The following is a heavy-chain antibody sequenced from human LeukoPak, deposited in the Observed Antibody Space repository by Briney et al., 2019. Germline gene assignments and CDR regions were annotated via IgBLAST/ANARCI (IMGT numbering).Heavy chain of an antibody. CDR1: GFTVSSNY. CDR2: IYSGGST. Sequence: ETGGSLRLSCAASGFTVSSNYMSWVRQAPGKGLEWGSVIYSGGSTYYADSVKGRFTISRDNSKNTLYLQMNSLRAEDTAVYYCARDVYYYDSSAKGGYYFDYWGQGTLVTVSS. V-gene: IGHV3-53*01. J-gene: IGHJ4*02. CDR3: ARDVYYYDSSAKGGYYFDY. D-gene: IGHD3-22*01.